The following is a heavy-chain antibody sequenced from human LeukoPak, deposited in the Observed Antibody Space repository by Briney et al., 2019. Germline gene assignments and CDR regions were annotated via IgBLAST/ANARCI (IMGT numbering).Heavy chain of an antibody. CDR2: VSGGGANT. D-gene: IGHD3-22*01. J-gene: IGHJ4*02. Sequence: GGSLRLSCAAPGFIFTNYAMSWVRQAPGKGLEGVSGVSGGGANTYYADSVKGRFTISRDNSKNTLYLQMYSLRAEDTAVYYCAKDLEGYYDSSGYYLDYWGQGTLVTVSS. CDR1: GFIFTNYA. CDR3: AKDLEGYYDSSGYYLDY. V-gene: IGHV3-23*01.